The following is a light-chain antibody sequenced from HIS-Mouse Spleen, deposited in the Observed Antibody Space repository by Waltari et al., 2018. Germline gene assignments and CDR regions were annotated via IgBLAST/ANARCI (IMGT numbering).Light chain of an antibody. V-gene: IGLV2-11*01. J-gene: IGLJ2*01. CDR2: DVS. CDR3: CSYAGSYTFV. CDR1: SSDVGGYNY. Sequence: QSALTQPRSVSGSPGQSVTISCTGTSSDVGGYNYVPWYQQHPGKAPKLMIYDVSKRPSGVPDRFSGSKSGNTASLTISGLQAEDEADYYCCSYAGSYTFVFGGGTKLTVL.